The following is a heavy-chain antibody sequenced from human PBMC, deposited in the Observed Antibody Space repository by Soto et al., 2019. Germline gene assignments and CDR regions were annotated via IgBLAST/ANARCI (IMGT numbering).Heavy chain of an antibody. V-gene: IGHV1-69*06. J-gene: IGHJ5*02. CDR1: RGTFSSYA. CDR2: IIPIFGTA. Sequence: GASVKASCKASRGTFSSYAMRWVRQAPGQGLEWMGGIIPIFGTANYAQKFQGRVTITADKSTSTAYMELSTLRSEDTAVYYCARAGTTYNWFDPWGQGTQVTVSS. CDR3: ARAGTTYNWFDP. D-gene: IGHD4-4*01.